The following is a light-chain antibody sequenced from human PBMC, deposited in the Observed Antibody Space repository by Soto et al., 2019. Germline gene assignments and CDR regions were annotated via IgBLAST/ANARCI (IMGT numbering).Light chain of an antibody. CDR1: QSVSSY. Sequence: EIVLTQSPATLSLSPGERATLSCRASQSVSSYLAWYQQKPGQAPRLLIYDASNRATGIPARFSGSGSGTDFTLTISSLEPEDFAVYYCQQRSNSRGTFGQGTKVDI. J-gene: IGKJ1*01. V-gene: IGKV3-11*01. CDR3: QQRSNSRGT. CDR2: DAS.